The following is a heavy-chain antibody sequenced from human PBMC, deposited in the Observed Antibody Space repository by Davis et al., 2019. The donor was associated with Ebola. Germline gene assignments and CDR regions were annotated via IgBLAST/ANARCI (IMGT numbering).Heavy chain of an antibody. D-gene: IGHD3-3*01. CDR3: ARVYDFWSGYYLGYGAFDI. J-gene: IGHJ3*02. CDR1: GGSISSHY. V-gene: IGHV4-59*08. CDR2: IYYSGST. Sequence: SETLSPTCTVSGGSISSHYWSWIRQPPGKGLEWIGYIYYSGSTNYNPSLKSRVTISVDTSKNQFSLKLSSVTAADTAVYYCARVYDFWSGYYLGYGAFDIWGQGTMVTVSS.